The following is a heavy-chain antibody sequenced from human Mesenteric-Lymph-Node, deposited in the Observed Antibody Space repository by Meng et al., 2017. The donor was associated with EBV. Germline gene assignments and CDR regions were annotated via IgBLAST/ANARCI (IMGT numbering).Heavy chain of an antibody. CDR3: ARDSTSWPVDY. Sequence: QVQLVQSGAGVKKPGASVKVSCEASGYTFTSYAMHWVRQAPGQRLEWMGWINVGNGDTKYSQKFHGRVTITRDTSATTAYMELRSLTSEDTAVYYCARDSTSWPVDYWGHGTLVTVSS. J-gene: IGHJ4*01. CDR2: INVGNGDT. CDR1: GYTFTSYA. V-gene: IGHV1-3*01. D-gene: IGHD6-13*01.